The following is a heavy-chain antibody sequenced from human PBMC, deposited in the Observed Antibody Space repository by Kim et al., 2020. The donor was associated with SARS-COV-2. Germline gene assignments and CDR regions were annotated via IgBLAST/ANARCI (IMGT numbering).Heavy chain of an antibody. D-gene: IGHD6-13*01. V-gene: IGHV4-34*01. CDR2: INHSGST. J-gene: IGHJ6*02. Sequence: SETLSLTCAVYGGSFSGYYWSWIRQPPGKGLEWIGEINHSGSTNYNPSLKSRVTISVDTSKNQSSLKLSSVTAADTAVYYCATLASSSWYPYYYYGMDVWGQGTTVTVSS. CDR1: GGSFSGYY. CDR3: ATLASSSWYPYYYYGMDV.